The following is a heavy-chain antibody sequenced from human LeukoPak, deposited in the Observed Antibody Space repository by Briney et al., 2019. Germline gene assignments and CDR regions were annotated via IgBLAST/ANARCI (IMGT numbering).Heavy chain of an antibody. D-gene: IGHD5-24*01. CDR2: INSDGSGK. Sequence: PGGSLRLSCAASRFTFSNYWMSWVRQAPGKGLEWVASINSDGSGKFYVDSVKGRFTISRDNARNSLYLQMNRLRAEDTAVYYCARDADLGTTITGGFDIWGQGTKVTVSS. CDR1: RFTFSNYW. J-gene: IGHJ3*02. CDR3: ARDADLGTTITGGFDI. V-gene: IGHV3-7*01.